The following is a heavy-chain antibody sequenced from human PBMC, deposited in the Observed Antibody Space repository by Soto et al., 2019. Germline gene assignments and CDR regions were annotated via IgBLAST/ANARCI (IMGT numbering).Heavy chain of an antibody. CDR1: GYTFTSYA. CDR3: ATDSKFVLMVYDRPYFDY. D-gene: IGHD2-8*01. J-gene: IGHJ4*02. Sequence: ASVKVSCKASGYTFTSYAMHWVRQAPGQRLEWMGWINAGNGNTKYSQKFQGRVTMTKDTSTDTAYMELSSLRSEDTAVYYCATDSKFVLMVYDRPYFDYWGQGTLVTVSS. CDR2: INAGNGNT. V-gene: IGHV1-3*01.